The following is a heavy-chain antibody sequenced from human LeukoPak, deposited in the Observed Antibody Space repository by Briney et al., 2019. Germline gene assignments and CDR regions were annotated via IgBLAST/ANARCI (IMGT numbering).Heavy chain of an antibody. CDR3: ARKYCSGGSCQINNWFDP. CDR1: GGTFSSYA. J-gene: IGHJ5*02. D-gene: IGHD2-15*01. V-gene: IGHV1-69*01. Sequence: SVKVSCKASGGTFSSYAISWVRQAPGQGLEWMGGVIPIFGTANYAQKFQGRVTITADESTSTAYMELSSLRSEHTAVYYCARKYCSGGSCQINNWFDPWGQGTLVTVSS. CDR2: VIPIFGTA.